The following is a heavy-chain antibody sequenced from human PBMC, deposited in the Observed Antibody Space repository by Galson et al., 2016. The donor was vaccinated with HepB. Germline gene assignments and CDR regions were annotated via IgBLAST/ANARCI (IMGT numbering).Heavy chain of an antibody. J-gene: IGHJ4*02. D-gene: IGHD2-15*01. Sequence: SLRLSCAASGFTFSNYWVAWVRQAPGKGLEWVANIKKDGTEQYYVDSVKGRFTISRDNAKNSVYLQMNSLRDEDTAVYYCARDATWCLDYWGQGTLVTVSS. CDR1: GFTFSNYW. CDR2: IKKDGTEQ. CDR3: ARDATWCLDY. V-gene: IGHV3-7*01.